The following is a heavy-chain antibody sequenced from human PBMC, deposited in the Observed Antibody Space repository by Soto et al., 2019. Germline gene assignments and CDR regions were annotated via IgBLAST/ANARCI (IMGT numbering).Heavy chain of an antibody. CDR3: ASESGDYIGNWFDP. CDR1: GGSISSSNW. J-gene: IGHJ5*02. Sequence: QVQLQESGPGLVKPSGTLSLTCAVSGGSISSSNWWSWVRQPPGKGLEWIGEIYHSGSTNYNPSLKSRVTISVDKSKTHFSLQLSSVTAAATAVYYCASESGDYIGNWFDPWGQGTLVTVSS. CDR2: IYHSGST. V-gene: IGHV4-4*02. D-gene: IGHD4-17*01.